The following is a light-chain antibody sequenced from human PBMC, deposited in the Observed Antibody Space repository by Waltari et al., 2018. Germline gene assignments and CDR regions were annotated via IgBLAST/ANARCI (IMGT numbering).Light chain of an antibody. CDR3: CSYAGSYTFI. CDR1: SSDVGGYNY. V-gene: IGLV2-11*01. Sequence: QSALTQPRSVSGSPGQSVTISCTGTSSDVGGYNYVSWYQQHPGKAPKLMIYDVRKRPSGVPDRFSGSKSGNTASLTISGLQAEDEADYCCCSYAGSYTFIFGGGTKLTVL. CDR2: DVR. J-gene: IGLJ2*01.